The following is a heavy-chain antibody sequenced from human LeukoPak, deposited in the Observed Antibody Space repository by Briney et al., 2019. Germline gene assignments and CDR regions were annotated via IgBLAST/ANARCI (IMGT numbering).Heavy chain of an antibody. CDR2: ISYDGTNK. CDR1: GFTFSSYA. D-gene: IGHD3-22*01. CDR3: AGGPYYDSSGYLPNYYGMDV. V-gene: IGHV3-30*04. Sequence: GGSLRLSCAASGFTFSSYAMHWVRQAPGKGLEWVAIISYDGTNKYYADSVKGRFTISRDNSKNTLYLQMNSLRAEDTAVYYCAGGPYYDSSGYLPNYYGMDVWGQGTTVTVSS. J-gene: IGHJ6*02.